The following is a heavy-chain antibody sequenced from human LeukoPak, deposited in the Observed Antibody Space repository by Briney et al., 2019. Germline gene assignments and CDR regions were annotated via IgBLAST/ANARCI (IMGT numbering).Heavy chain of an antibody. Sequence: GGSLRLSCAASGLTFSSYGMSWVRQAPGKGLEWVSAISGSGGSTYYADSVKGRFTISRDNSKNTLYLQMNSLRAEDTAVYYCAKDRELYYYGSGSYLFDYWGQGTLVTVSS. CDR1: GLTFSSYG. CDR2: ISGSGGST. V-gene: IGHV3-23*01. J-gene: IGHJ4*02. CDR3: AKDRELYYYGSGSYLFDY. D-gene: IGHD3-10*01.